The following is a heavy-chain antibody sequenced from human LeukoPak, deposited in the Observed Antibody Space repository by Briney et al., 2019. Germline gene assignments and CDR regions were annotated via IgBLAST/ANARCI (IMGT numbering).Heavy chain of an antibody. CDR2: IKQDGSEK. CDR1: GFHFTTYW. Sequence: PGGSLRLSCAASGFHFTTYWMGWVRQAPGKGLEWVANIKQDGSEKYYVDSVKGRFTISRDNTKNSLYLQMNSLRAEDTAVYYCVGGDYWGQGTLVTVSS. CDR3: VGGDY. V-gene: IGHV3-7*01. J-gene: IGHJ4*02.